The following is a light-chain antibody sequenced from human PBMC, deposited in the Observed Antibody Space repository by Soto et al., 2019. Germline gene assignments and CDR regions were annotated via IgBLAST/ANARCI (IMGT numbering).Light chain of an antibody. Sequence: EILLTQSPGTLSLSPGERASLSCRASQSVSNNYLAWYQQKPGQAPRLLIYGASNRATGIPDRFSGSGSGTDFTLTISSLQSEDFAVYYCQQYDNWPLTFGGGTKVDIK. CDR2: GAS. CDR1: QSVSNNY. V-gene: IGKV3-20*01. CDR3: QQYDNWPLT. J-gene: IGKJ4*01.